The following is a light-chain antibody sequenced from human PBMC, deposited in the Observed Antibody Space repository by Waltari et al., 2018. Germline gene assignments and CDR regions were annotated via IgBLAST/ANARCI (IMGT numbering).Light chain of an antibody. CDR2: DTS. J-gene: IGKJ4*01. V-gene: IGKV3-11*01. CDR3: QQYNDWPLT. CDR1: QSVRSY. Sequence: EIVLTQSPATLSLSPGERATLSCRARQSVRSYLAWYQQKPGQAPRLLIYDTSNRASGIPARFSGSGSGTDFSLTISSLQSEDFAIYHCQQYNDWPLTFGGGTKIEMK.